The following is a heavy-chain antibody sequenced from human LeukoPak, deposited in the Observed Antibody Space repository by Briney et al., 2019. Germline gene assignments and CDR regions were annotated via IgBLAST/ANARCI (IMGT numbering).Heavy chain of an antibody. D-gene: IGHD6-19*01. CDR1: GYTFTSYG. Sequence: GASVKVSCKASGYTFTSYGISWVRQAPGQGLEWMGWISAYNGNTNYAQNLQGRVTMTIDTSTTTAYMELRSLRFDDTAVYYCARLHSSGWPLDSFDIWGQGTMITVSS. CDR3: ARLHSSGWPLDSFDI. J-gene: IGHJ3*02. V-gene: IGHV1-18*01. CDR2: ISAYNGNT.